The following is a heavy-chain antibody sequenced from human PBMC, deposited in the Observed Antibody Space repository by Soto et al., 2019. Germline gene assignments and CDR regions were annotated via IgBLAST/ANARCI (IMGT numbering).Heavy chain of an antibody. Sequence: LGESLKISCKGSGYSFTSYWVGWVRQMPGKGLEWMGIIYPGDSDTRYSPSFQGQVTISADKSISTAYLQWSSLKASDTAMYYCARQLEPSYYYYGMDVWGQGTTVTVSS. V-gene: IGHV5-51*01. J-gene: IGHJ6*02. CDR3: ARQLEPSYYYYGMDV. CDR1: GYSFTSYW. CDR2: IYPGDSDT. D-gene: IGHD1-1*01.